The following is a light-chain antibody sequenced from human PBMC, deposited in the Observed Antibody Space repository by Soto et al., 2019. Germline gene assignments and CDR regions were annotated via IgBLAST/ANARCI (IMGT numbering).Light chain of an antibody. V-gene: IGLV2-14*03. CDR1: SSDVGGYNY. CDR2: DVS. Sequence: QSALTQPASVSGAPGHSIAISCTGTSSDVGGYNYVSWYQHHPGKAPKLMVYDVSNRPSGVSNRFSGSKSGNTASLTISGLQAEDEADYYCSSYTSISTYVFGTGTKVTVL. J-gene: IGLJ1*01. CDR3: SSYTSISTYV.